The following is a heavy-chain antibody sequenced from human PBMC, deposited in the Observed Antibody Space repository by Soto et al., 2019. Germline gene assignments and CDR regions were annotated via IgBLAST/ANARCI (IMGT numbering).Heavy chain of an antibody. Sequence: QVQLQESGPGLVKPSQTLSLTCTVSGGSISSGGYFWSWIRQHPGKGLEWIGDINYSGSTYSNPSLKSRVTISVDTSKNQFSLKLSSVTAADTAVYYCARDILLWFGELPPRAHDPFDIWGQGTMVTVSS. J-gene: IGHJ3*02. D-gene: IGHD3-10*01. CDR2: INYSGST. CDR3: ARDILLWFGELPPRAHDPFDI. CDR1: GGSISSGGYF. V-gene: IGHV4-31*03.